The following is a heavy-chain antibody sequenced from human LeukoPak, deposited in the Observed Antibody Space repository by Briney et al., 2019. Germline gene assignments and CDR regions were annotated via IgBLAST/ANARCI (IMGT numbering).Heavy chain of an antibody. CDR1: GCTFTGYY. D-gene: IGHD6-13*01. Sequence: ASVKVSCKASGCTFTGYYMHWVRQAPGQGLEWMGWINPNSGGTNYAQKFQGRVTMTRDTSTSTLYMELSRLKSEDTAVYYCGREGVAGTGLDYWGQGTLVTVSS. CDR3: GREGVAGTGLDY. V-gene: IGHV1-2*02. CDR2: INPNSGGT. J-gene: IGHJ4*01.